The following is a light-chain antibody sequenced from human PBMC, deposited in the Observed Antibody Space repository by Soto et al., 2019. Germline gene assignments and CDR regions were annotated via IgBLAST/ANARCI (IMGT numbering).Light chain of an antibody. V-gene: IGKV3-11*01. CDR1: QSVSSN. Sequence: EIVLTQSPATLSLSPGERATLSCRASQSVSSNLAWYQQKPGQAPRLLIYDASNRATGIPARFSGSGSGTDFTLTISSLEPEDFAVYYCQQGSNWPPLTFGGGTKVEIK. J-gene: IGKJ4*01. CDR3: QQGSNWPPLT. CDR2: DAS.